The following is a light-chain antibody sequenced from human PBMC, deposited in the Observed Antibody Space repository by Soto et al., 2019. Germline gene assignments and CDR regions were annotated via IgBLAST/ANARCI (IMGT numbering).Light chain of an antibody. V-gene: IGLV2-8*01. CDR2: EVS. Sequence: QSVLTQSPSASGSPGQSVTISCTGTSSDVGGHNYVSWYQHHPGKAPKLIIYEVSKRPSGVPDRFSGSKSGNTASLTVSGLQAEDEADYYFTSHTTTSTLVFGGGTKLTVL. J-gene: IGLJ2*01. CDR1: SSDVGGHNY. CDR3: TSHTTTSTLV.